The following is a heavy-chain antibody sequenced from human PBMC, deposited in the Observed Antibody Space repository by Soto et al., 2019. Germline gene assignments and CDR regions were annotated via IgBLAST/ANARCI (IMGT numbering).Heavy chain of an antibody. CDR1: GGSISSGDYY. CDR2: LYYSRTP. Sequence: PSETLSLTCTVSGGSISSGDYYWSWIRQPPGKGLEWIGSLYYSRTPYNNPSLKSRVTISVDTAKNQFSLTLSPVTAADTAVHYCARVGRVLSVCGSLDTGNWFDPWGQGTLVTVSS. J-gene: IGHJ5*02. CDR3: ARVGRVLSVCGSLDTGNWFDP. V-gene: IGHV4-30-4*01. D-gene: IGHD3-16*01.